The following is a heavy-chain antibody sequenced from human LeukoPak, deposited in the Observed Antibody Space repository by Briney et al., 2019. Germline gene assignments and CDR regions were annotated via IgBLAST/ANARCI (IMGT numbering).Heavy chain of an antibody. D-gene: IGHD3-16*01. CDR3: ARSGGNFDY. CDR2: ISTGGTTI. V-gene: IGHV3-48*03. Sequence: GGSLRLSCAASGFTFSIYEMNWVRQAPGKGLEWVSYISTGGTTIHYADSVKGRFTISRDNAKNSLYLQMNSLKAEDTAVYYCARSGGNFDYWGQGTLVTVSS. CDR1: GFTFSIYE. J-gene: IGHJ4*02.